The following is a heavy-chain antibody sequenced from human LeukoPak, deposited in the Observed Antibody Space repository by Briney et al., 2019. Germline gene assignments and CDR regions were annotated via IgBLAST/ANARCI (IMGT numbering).Heavy chain of an antibody. J-gene: IGHJ4*02. D-gene: IGHD6-19*01. CDR2: INHSGST. CDR1: GGSFSGYY. Sequence: TSETLSLTCAVYGGSFSGYYWSWIRQPPGKELEWIGEINHSGSTNYNPSLKSRVTISVDTSKNQFSLKLSSVTAADTAVYYCARGLIKGIAVAGTGWGQGTLVTVSS. CDR3: ARGLIKGIAVAGTG. V-gene: IGHV4-34*01.